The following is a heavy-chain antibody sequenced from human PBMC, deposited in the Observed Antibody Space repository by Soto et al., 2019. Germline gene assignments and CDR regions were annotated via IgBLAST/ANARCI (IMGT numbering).Heavy chain of an antibody. CDR2: IWYDGINK. V-gene: IGHV3-33*01. CDR1: GFTFSSYG. Sequence: PGGSLRLSCAASGFTFSSYGMHWVRQAPGKGLEWVAVIWYDGINKYYADSVKGRFTISRDNSKNTLYLQMNSLRAEDTAVYYCAPTKGPFPTFFYWGQGTLVTVSS. D-gene: IGHD5-12*01. J-gene: IGHJ4*02. CDR3: APTKGPFPTFFY.